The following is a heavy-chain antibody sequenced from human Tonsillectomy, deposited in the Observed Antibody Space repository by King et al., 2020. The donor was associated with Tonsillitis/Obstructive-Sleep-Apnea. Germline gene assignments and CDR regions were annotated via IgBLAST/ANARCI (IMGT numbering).Heavy chain of an antibody. J-gene: IGHJ6*03. CDR3: ARDLGREGSMDV. Sequence: QLQESGPGLVTPSETLSLACTVSGGSISGHYWSWIRKPPGKGRELIGFIYYSGKKNSNPSLKSRVTISVATSKKQISLKLTSVIAADTAVYYCARDLGREGSMDVWGKGTTVTVSS. CDR2: IYYSGKK. V-gene: IGHV4-59*11. CDR1: GGSISGHY. D-gene: IGHD5-24*01.